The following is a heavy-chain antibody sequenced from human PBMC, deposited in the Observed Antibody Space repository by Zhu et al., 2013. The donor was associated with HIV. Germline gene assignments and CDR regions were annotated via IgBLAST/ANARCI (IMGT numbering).Heavy chain of an antibody. CDR3: ARRSIHQYSSSWYASDNWFDP. V-gene: IGHV1-69*01. D-gene: IGHD6-13*01. J-gene: IGHJ5*02. Sequence: QVQLVQSGAEVKKPGSSVKVSCKASGGTFSSYAISWVRQAPGQGLEWMGGIIPIFGTANYAQKFQGRVTITADESTSTAYMELSSLRSEDTAVYYCARRSIHQYSSSWYASDNWFDPSGPREPVGHRLL. CDR1: GGTFSSYA. CDR2: IIPIFGTA.